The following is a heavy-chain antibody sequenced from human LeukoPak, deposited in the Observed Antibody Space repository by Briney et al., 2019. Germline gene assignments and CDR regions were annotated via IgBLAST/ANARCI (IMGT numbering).Heavy chain of an antibody. D-gene: IGHD1-26*01. J-gene: IGHJ5*01. CDR1: GGTFSSYA. CDR3: ARDIERARDS. V-gene: IGHV1-69*06. Sequence: ASVKVSCKASGGTFSSYAISWLRLAPGQGLEWMGRIIPIFGTANYAQKFQGRVTITADKSTSTAYMELSSLRSEDTAVYYCARDIERARDSWGHRTPLTVSS. CDR2: IIPIFGTA.